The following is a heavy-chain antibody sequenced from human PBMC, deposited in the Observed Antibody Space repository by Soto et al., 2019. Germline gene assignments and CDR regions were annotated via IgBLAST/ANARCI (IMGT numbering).Heavy chain of an antibody. V-gene: IGHV4-34*01. CDR2: INHSGST. D-gene: IGHD3-22*01. CDR3: SSLTVITLRAFDI. J-gene: IGHJ3*02. CDR1: GGSFSGYY. Sequence: SETLSLTCAVYGGSFSGYYWSWIRQPPGKGLEWIGEINHSGSTNYNPALKSGATLSVDTSKNQFSLKLSSVTASDTAVYYCSSLTVITLRAFDIWGQGTMVTVSS.